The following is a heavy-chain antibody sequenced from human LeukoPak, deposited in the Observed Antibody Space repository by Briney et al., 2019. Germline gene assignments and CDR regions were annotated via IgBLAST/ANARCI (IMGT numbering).Heavy chain of an antibody. D-gene: IGHD3-22*01. CDR3: ARDPREVKVVGGTWFDP. J-gene: IGHJ5*02. V-gene: IGHV1-69*04. Sequence: SVKVSCKASGGTFSSYAISWVRQAPGQGLEWMGRIIPILGIANYAQKFQGSVTITADKSTSTAYMELSSLRTEDTAGYYCARDPREVKVVGGTWFDPWGQGTLVTVSS. CDR2: IIPILGIA. CDR1: GGTFSSYA.